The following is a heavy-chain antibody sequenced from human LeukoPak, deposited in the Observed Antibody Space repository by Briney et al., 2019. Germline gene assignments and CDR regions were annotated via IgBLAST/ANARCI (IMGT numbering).Heavy chain of an antibody. V-gene: IGHV1-46*01. CDR1: GYTFTSYY. D-gene: IGHD6-13*01. CDR3: ARDVTGSWSLDY. CDR2: INPGGGST. J-gene: IGHJ4*02. Sequence: ASVKVSCKASGYTFTSYYMHWVRQAPGQGLEWMGIINPGGGSTSYAQKFQGRVTMTRDTSISTAYMELSRLRSDDTAVYYCARDVTGSWSLDYWGQGTLVTVSS.